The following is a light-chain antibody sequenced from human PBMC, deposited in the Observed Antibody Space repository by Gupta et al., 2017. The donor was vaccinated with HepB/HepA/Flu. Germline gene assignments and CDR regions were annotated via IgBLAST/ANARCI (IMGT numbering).Light chain of an antibody. J-gene: IGKJ1*01. Sequence: DIQMTQSPSSLVASVGDRVTITCLASQSISSYLNWYQQKPGKAPKLLIYAASSWQSGVPSRLSGSGCGKDFTLTISRRQPEDFAAYYCQQSYSSPTSTFGQGTKVEIK. CDR3: QQSYSSPTST. CDR1: QSISSY. V-gene: IGKV1-39*01. CDR2: AAS.